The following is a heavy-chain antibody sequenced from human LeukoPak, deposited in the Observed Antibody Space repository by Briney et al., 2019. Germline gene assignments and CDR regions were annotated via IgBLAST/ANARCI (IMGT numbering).Heavy chain of an antibody. CDR3: ARWEAGPPYYYHGMDV. CDR1: GFTFRNYG. V-gene: IGHV3-33*07. CDR2: IWYDGSKN. J-gene: IGHJ6*02. D-gene: IGHD1-26*01. Sequence: GGSLRLSCAASGFTFRNYGMFWVRQAPGKGLEYLAVIWYDGSKNYYADSVKGRLTISRDNSKNTLYLQINSLRAEDTAVYYCARWEAGPPYYYHGMDVWGQGTTVTVS.